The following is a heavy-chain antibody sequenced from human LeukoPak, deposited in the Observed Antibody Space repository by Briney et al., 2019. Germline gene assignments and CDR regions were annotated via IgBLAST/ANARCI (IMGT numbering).Heavy chain of an antibody. D-gene: IGHD2-15*01. J-gene: IGHJ4*02. V-gene: IGHV1-69*04. Sequence: GASVKVSCKASGGTFSSYAISWVRQAPGQGLEWMGRIIPILGIANYAQKFQGRVTITADKSTSTAYMELRSLRSDDTAVYYCAREQYCSGGSCYSGFDYWGQGTLVTVSS. CDR1: GGTFSSYA. CDR2: IIPILGIA. CDR3: AREQYCSGGSCYSGFDY.